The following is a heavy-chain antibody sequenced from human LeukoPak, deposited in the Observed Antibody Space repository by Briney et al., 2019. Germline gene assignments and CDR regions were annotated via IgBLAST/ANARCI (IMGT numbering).Heavy chain of an antibody. J-gene: IGHJ6*02. D-gene: IGHD2/OR15-2a*01. CDR2: IYDSGST. CDR3: AKGGSTNFYYGDV. V-gene: IGHV4-59*01. Sequence: PSETLSLTCSVSGGSMTNLYWTWIRQPPGKGLEWIGDIYDSGSTRYNTSLESRVTISVDTFKNQFSLKRSSVTAADTAVYYCAKGGSTNFYYGDVWGQGTTVTVSS. CDR1: GGSMTNLY.